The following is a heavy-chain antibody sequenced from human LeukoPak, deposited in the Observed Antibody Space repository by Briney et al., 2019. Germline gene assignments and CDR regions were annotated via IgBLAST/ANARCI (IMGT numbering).Heavy chain of an antibody. Sequence: SQTLALTCAISGDSVSSNGAAWNWIRQSPSRGLEWLGRTYYRSKWYNDYAVSVKSRITINPDTSKNQFSLQLNSVTPEDTAVYYCARQKAVAGTHAFDIWGQGTMVTVSS. V-gene: IGHV6-1*01. CDR1: GDSVSSNGAA. CDR3: ARQKAVAGTHAFDI. J-gene: IGHJ3*02. D-gene: IGHD6-19*01. CDR2: TYYRSKWYN.